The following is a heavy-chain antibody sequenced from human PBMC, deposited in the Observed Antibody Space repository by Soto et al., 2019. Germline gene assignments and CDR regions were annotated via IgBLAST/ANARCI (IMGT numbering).Heavy chain of an antibody. V-gene: IGHV3-23*01. CDR1: GFIFQNYA. CDR2: INGRGHTT. J-gene: IGHJ4*01. Sequence: EEQVLESGGGLAQPGGSLRLSCVASGFIFQNYAMSWVRQTPGKGLEGVSVINGRGHTTFDADSVKGRFTVTTENCGHRMNLDMNSLRVDATAVYCFAKVIVLGASTSEYRGLGTAVIVSS. CDR3: AKVIVLGASTSEY. D-gene: IGHD3-16*01.